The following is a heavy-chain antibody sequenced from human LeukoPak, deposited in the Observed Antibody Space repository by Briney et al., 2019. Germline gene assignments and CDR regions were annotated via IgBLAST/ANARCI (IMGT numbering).Heavy chain of an antibody. V-gene: IGHV4-59*01. Sequence: PSETLSLTCTVSGGPISIYYWSWLRQPPGKGLEWIGYIYNSGSTIYNPSLRSRVTISVDTSKNQFSLKLNSVTAADTAVYYCVRDRELTYWSQGTLVTVSS. CDR3: VRDRELTY. J-gene: IGHJ4*02. CDR1: GGPISIYY. CDR2: IYNSGST. D-gene: IGHD1-26*01.